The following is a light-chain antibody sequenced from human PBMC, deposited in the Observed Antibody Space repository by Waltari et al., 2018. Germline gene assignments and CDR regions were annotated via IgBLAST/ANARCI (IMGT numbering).Light chain of an antibody. Sequence: SYVLTQPPSVSVAPGETTRITCGGTSIGGKAVQWYQQKPAQAPVLVIYYDRDRPSGIPERFSGSNYGNTATLTISRVEAGDEADYYCQVSDSSSDLVVFGGGTKLTVL. CDR3: QVSDSSSDLVV. CDR2: YDR. CDR1: SIGGKA. J-gene: IGLJ2*01. V-gene: IGLV3-21*04.